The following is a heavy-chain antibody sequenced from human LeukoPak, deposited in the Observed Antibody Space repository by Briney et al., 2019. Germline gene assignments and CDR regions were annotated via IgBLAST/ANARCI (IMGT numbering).Heavy chain of an antibody. Sequence: AGGSLRLSCAASGFSFSNYAMTWVRQAPGKGLEWVSAISGSGDSTYYADSVKGRFTISRDNSKNTLYLQMISLRAEDTAVYHCAKGGSIVVVPAAEHWGQGTLVTVSS. CDR3: AKGGSIVVVPAAEH. V-gene: IGHV3-23*01. CDR2: ISGSGDST. J-gene: IGHJ1*01. CDR1: GFSFSNYA. D-gene: IGHD2-2*01.